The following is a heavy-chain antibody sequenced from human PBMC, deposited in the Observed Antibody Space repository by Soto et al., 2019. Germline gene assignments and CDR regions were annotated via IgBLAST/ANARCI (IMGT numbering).Heavy chain of an antibody. CDR3: ARAPKVSGSSQTRPDF. CDR1: SGSFSGYY. V-gene: IGHV4-34*01. J-gene: IGHJ4*02. Sequence: SETLSLTCSIYSGSFSGYYWSWIRQPPGKGLEWIGEISQRGNTNYSPSLKSRVSISIDTATKQFSLNLASVSAADTAGYYCARAPKVSGSSQTRPDFWGQGTLVTVSS. D-gene: IGHD6-6*01. CDR2: ISQRGNT.